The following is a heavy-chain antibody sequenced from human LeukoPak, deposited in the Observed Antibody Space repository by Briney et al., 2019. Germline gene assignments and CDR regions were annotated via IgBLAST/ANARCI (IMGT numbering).Heavy chain of an antibody. CDR2: ISSSSSYI. J-gene: IGHJ4*02. V-gene: IGHV3-21*01. CDR1: GFTFSSYS. CDR3: ARETRVRWTDY. D-gene: IGHD5-24*01. Sequence: GGSLRLSCAASGFTFSSYSMNWVRQAPGKGLEWVSSISSSSSYIYYADSVKGRFTVSRDNAKNSLYLQMNSLRTEDTAVYYCARETRVRWTDYWGQGILVTVSS.